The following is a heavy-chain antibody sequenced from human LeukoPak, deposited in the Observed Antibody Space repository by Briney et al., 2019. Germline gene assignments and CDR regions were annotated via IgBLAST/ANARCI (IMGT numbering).Heavy chain of an antibody. D-gene: IGHD5-12*01. Sequence: ASVKVSCKSSGGSFSMYAISWVRQAPGQGLEWMGGIIPIFGTANYEQKFQGRVTITADESTSTAYMEVSSLRSEDTAVYYCARAYSGYDFFDYWGQGILVTVSS. CDR3: ARAYSGYDFFDY. CDR2: IIPIFGTA. J-gene: IGHJ4*02. CDR1: GGSFSMYA. V-gene: IGHV1-69*13.